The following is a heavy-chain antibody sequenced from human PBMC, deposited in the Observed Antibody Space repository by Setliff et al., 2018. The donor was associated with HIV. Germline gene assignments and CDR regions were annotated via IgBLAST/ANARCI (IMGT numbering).Heavy chain of an antibody. D-gene: IGHD3-10*01. CDR2: INTSGGSA. CDR1: GYTFTSYP. V-gene: IGHV1-46*01. Sequence: GASVKVSCKASGYTFTSYPMHWVRQAPGQGLEWRGVINTSGGSAGYAEKFQGRVTMTRDTSTSTVYMELSSLKSDDTAVYYCARGGYHGFGSYGDYWGQGTLVTVSS. J-gene: IGHJ4*02. CDR3: ARGGYHGFGSYGDY.